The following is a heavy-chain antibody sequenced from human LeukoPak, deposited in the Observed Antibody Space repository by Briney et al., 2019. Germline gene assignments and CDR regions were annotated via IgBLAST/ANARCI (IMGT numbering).Heavy chain of an antibody. CDR3: ARGELLWFGELSGYGMDV. V-gene: IGHV1-69*13. D-gene: IGHD3-10*01. CDR1: GGTFSSYA. CDR2: IIPIFGTA. J-gene: IGHJ6*02. Sequence: GASVKVSCKASGGTFSSYAISWVRQAPGQGLEWMGGIIPIFGTANYAQKFQGRVTITADESTSTAYMELSSLRSEDTAVYYCARGELLWFGELSGYGMDVWGQGTTVTVSS.